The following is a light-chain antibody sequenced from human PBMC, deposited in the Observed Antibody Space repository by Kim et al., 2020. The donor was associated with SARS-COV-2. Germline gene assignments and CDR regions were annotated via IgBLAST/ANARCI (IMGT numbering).Light chain of an antibody. CDR2: GAS. CDR3: LQHNTYPST. CDR1: QDIRND. J-gene: IGKJ5*01. V-gene: IGKV1-17*01. Sequence: DIQMTQSPSSLSASVGDRVTITCRASQDIRNDLGWYQQNPGRAPKRLIYGASSLQSGVPSRFSGSGSGTEFTLTISSLQPEDFATYFWLQHNTYPSTFGQRTRLEIK.